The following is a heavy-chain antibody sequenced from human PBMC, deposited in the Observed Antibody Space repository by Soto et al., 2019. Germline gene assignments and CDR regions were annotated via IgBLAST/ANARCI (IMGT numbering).Heavy chain of an antibody. CDR2: IYPSGNT. CDR3: AGDEGYYYSGVDV. J-gene: IGHJ6*02. Sequence: SETLSLTCTVSGGSISSYYWSWIRQTAGKGLEWIGRIYPSGNTNYNPSLKSRVTMSIDTSKNQLSLKLRSVTAADTAVYFCAGDEGYYYSGVDVWGQGTAATVSS. CDR1: GGSISSYY. V-gene: IGHV4-4*07.